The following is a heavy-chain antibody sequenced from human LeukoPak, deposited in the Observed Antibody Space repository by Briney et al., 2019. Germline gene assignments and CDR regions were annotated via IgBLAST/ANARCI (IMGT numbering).Heavy chain of an antibody. CDR1: GFTFSSYS. Sequence: GGSLRLSCAASGFTFSSYSMNWVRQAPGKGLEWVSYIGGSGDTIYYADSVKGRFTISRDNAKNSLYLQMNSLRAEDTAVYYCARTFDSWGQGTLVTVSS. CDR2: IGGSGDTI. CDR3: ARTFDS. V-gene: IGHV3-48*04. J-gene: IGHJ4*02.